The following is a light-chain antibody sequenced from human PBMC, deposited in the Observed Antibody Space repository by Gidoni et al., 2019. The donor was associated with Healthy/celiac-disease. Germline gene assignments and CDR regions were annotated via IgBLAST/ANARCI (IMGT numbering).Light chain of an antibody. CDR3: MQALQTPPWT. J-gene: IGKJ1*01. CDR1: QILLHSNGYNY. Sequence: DIVMTQSPLSLPVTPGEPASITCRSSQILLHSNGYNYLDWYLQTPGQSPQLLIYLGSNRDAGVPDRFSGSGSGTDFTLKISRVEAEDVGVYYCMQALQTPPWTFGQGTKVEIK. CDR2: LGS. V-gene: IGKV2-28*01.